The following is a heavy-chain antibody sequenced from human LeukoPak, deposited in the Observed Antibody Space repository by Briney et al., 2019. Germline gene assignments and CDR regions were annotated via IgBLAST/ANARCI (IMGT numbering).Heavy chain of an antibody. CDR3: AKDLKSSSWYPDYFDY. CDR1: GFTFSSYG. V-gene: IGHV3-30*18. Sequence: PGGSLRLSCAASGFTFSSYGMHWVRQAPGKGLEWVAVISYDGSNKYYADSVKGRFTISRDNSKNTLYLQMNSLRAEDTAVYYCAKDLKSSSWYPDYFDYWGQGTLVTVSS. J-gene: IGHJ4*02. CDR2: ISYDGSNK. D-gene: IGHD6-13*01.